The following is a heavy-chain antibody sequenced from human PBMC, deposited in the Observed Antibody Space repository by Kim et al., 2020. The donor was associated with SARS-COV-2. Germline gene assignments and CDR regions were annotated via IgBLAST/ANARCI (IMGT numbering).Heavy chain of an antibody. Sequence: GGSLRLSCVASGFTFSSYAMTWVRQAPGKGLEWVSSIGGSGDSTYYADSVKGRFTISRDNSKNTLYLQMNSLRAEDTAVYYCAKGSQLREVLFDPWGQGTLVTVSS. CDR3: AKGSQLREVLFDP. D-gene: IGHD1-7*01. V-gene: IGHV3-23*01. J-gene: IGHJ5*02. CDR1: GFTFSSYA. CDR2: IGGSGDST.